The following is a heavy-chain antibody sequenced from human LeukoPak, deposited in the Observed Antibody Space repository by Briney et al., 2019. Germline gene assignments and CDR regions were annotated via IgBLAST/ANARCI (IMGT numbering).Heavy chain of an antibody. J-gene: IGHJ4*02. CDR3: ARAPSYSYGSFFDY. D-gene: IGHD5-18*01. V-gene: IGHV4-59*08. CDR2: VYYSGRT. Sequence: SETLSLTCTVSGGSISTYYWNWIRQPPGKGLEWIGYVYYSGRTNYNPSLKSRVTISVDTSKNQFSLKLSSVTAADTAVYYCARAPSYSYGSFFDYWGQGTLVTVSS. CDR1: GGSISTYY.